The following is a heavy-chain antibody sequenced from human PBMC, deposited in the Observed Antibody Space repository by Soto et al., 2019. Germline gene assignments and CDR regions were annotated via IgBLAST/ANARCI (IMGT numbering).Heavy chain of an antibody. V-gene: IGHV4-59*12. CDR1: GGSLSSYY. Sequence: SATLSLTCTVSGGSLSSYYWSWLRQPPGKGLEWIGYIYYSGSTNYNPSLKSRVTISVDTAKNKFSLMLSSVTAADTAVYYCARDLRGYSGYGLYYSDYWGQRTLVNVSS. CDR2: IYYSGST. CDR3: ARDLRGYSGYGLYYSDY. D-gene: IGHD5-12*01. J-gene: IGHJ4*02.